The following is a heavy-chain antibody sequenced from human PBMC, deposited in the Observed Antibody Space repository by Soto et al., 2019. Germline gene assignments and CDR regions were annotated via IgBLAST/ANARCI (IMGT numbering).Heavy chain of an antibody. V-gene: IGHV3-66*01. D-gene: IGHD3-22*01. CDR3: ARDRVESGYPEYFQH. CDR1: GFTFSPYA. CDR2: IYSGGST. J-gene: IGHJ1*01. Sequence: EVQLVESGGGLVQPGGSLRLSCAASGFTFSPYAMDWVRQAPGKGLEWVSVIYSGGSTYYADSVKGRFTISRDNSKNTLYLQMNSLRAEDTAVYYCARDRVESGYPEYFQHWGQGTLVTVSS.